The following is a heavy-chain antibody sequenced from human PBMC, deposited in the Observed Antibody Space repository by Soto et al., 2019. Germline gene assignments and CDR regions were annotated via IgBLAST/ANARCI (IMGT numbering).Heavy chain of an antibody. CDR3: VGGQYYFDY. CDR2: ISYDGSNK. V-gene: IGHV3-30*03. D-gene: IGHD3-10*01. CDR1: GFPFTSYG. J-gene: IGHJ4*02. Sequence: QVQLVESGGGVVQPGWSLRLSCAASGFPFTSYGMHWVREGPGKGLECPAVISYDGSNKFYADSVKGRFTISRDNSKNTLYLQMNSLRPEDTALYYCVGGQYYFDYRGQGTLVIVSS.